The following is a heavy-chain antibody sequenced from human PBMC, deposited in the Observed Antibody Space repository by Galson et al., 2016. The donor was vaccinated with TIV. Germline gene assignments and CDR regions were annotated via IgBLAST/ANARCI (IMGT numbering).Heavy chain of an antibody. J-gene: IGHJ3*01. D-gene: IGHD2-21*01. CDR3: AKRKNYGGDAFED. Sequence: LRLSCAASGFTFDFYAMSWVRQAPGRGLEWVSGIRGSGGITYFADSVKGRFTISRDNSRNTLFLQMHSLRVEDTAVYYCAKRKNYGGDAFEDWGQGTLVTVSS. V-gene: IGHV3-23*01. CDR1: GFTFDFYA. CDR2: IRGSGGIT.